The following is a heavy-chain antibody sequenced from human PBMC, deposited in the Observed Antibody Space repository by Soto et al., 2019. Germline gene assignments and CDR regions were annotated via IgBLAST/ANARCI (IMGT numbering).Heavy chain of an antibody. CDR3: ARDIFGHVDAFDL. CDR2: TSGYSGNS. D-gene: IGHD3-3*02. CDR1: GYIFSSFY. V-gene: IGHV1-18*01. J-gene: IGHJ3*01. Sequence: ASVRVSCKASGYIFSSFYINWVRQAPGQGLEWMGWTSGYSGNSKYAQKFQGRVTMTTDTSTNTGYMEMRSLTSDDTAVYYCARDIFGHVDAFDLWGQGTMVTVSS.